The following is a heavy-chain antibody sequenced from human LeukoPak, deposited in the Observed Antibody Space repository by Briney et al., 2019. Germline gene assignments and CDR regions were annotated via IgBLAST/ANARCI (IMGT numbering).Heavy chain of an antibody. CDR2: IHYSGQT. D-gene: IGHD2-8*01. CDR1: GGSISNYF. Sequence: SETLSLTCTVSGGSISNYFWSWIRQPPGQGLEWIGYIHYSGQTNYSPSLKSRVTFSVDTSNNQFSLKLSSVTAADTAVYYCARYHCPNGVCNGFDIWGRGTLVTVSS. J-gene: IGHJ2*01. V-gene: IGHV4-59*08. CDR3: ARYHCPNGVCNGFDI.